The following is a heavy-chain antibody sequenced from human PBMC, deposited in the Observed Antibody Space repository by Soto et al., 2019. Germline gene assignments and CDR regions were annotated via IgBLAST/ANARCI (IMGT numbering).Heavy chain of an antibody. D-gene: IGHD2-2*01. CDR1: GYTFTEYY. J-gene: IGHJ4*02. CDR2: INPRTGDT. V-gene: IGHV1-2*02. CDR3: ARDPSGDVVPAASDS. Sequence: QVQLVQSGAGVKKPGASVQVSCKASGYTFTEYYLYWVRQAPGQGPEWLGGINPRTGDTNQAQKFQGRVTMTADTSTSTAYMELRSLRSDDTAVYYCARDPSGDVVPAASDSWGQGTLVTVSS.